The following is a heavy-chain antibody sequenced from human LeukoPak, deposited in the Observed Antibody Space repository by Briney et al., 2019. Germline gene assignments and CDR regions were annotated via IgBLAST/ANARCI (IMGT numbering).Heavy chain of an antibody. V-gene: IGHV4-31*03. Sequence: PSETLSLTCTVSGGSITSGGYFWTWIRQRPGEGLEWIGYISYYGTPFYNPSFRSRLTISRDTPRNQFSLNLSSVTAADTALYYCARDGSVVGGAFDIWGQGTMVTVSS. D-gene: IGHD3-10*01. CDR1: GGSITSGGYF. J-gene: IGHJ3*02. CDR2: ISYYGTP. CDR3: ARDGSVVGGAFDI.